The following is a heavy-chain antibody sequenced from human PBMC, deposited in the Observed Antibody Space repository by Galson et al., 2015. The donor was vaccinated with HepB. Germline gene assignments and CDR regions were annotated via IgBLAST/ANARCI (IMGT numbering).Heavy chain of an antibody. J-gene: IGHJ5*02. Sequence: SVKVSCKASGGTFSSYAISWVRQAPGQGLEWMGGIIPIFGTANYAQKFQGRVTITADESTSTAYMELSSLRSEDTAVYYCARECLGIKYYDFWSGYYTGREDWFDPWGQGTLVTVSS. CDR1: GGTFSSYA. CDR3: ARECLGIKYYDFWSGYYTGREDWFDP. V-gene: IGHV1-69*13. D-gene: IGHD3-3*01. CDR2: IIPIFGTA.